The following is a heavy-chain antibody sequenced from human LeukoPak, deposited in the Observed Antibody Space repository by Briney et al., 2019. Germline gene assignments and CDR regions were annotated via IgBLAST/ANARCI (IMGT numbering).Heavy chain of an antibody. CDR1: GGSISGYH. CDR3: ARDRQQLVRGDYFDY. V-gene: IGHV4-59*12. D-gene: IGHD6-13*01. Sequence: PSETLSLTCNVSGGSISGYHWSWIRQPPGKGLEWIGSIYYSGSTYYNPSLKSRVTMSVDTSKNQFSLRLRSVTAADTAVYYCARDRQQLVRGDYFDYWGQGSLVTVSS. CDR2: IYYSGST. J-gene: IGHJ4*02.